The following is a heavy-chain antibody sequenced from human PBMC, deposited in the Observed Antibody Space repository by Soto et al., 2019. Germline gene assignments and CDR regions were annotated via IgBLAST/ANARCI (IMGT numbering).Heavy chain of an antibody. CDR1: GDSIATDRW. Sequence: QVQLRESGPGLVMPSGTLSLTCVVSGDSIATDRWWGWVRQPPGKGLEWIAEIYYGGIRIYNPSPTGRVTISVDRSKNQFSLTVASVAAEDTAVYYCAGTTHSSDYHRCYYLESWGQGILVTVSS. CDR3: AGTTHSSDYHRCYYLES. CDR2: IYYGGIR. D-gene: IGHD6-25*01. J-gene: IGHJ4*02. V-gene: IGHV4-4*02.